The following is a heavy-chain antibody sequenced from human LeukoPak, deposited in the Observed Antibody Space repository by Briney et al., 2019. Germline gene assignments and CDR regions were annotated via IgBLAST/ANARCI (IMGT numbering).Heavy chain of an antibody. V-gene: IGHV3-74*01. CDR1: GITFTSNW. Sequence: GESLRLSCAASGITFTSNWHWVRQAPGKGLVWVSRIKTDGSSTSYADSVKGRFTISRDSAKKTLYLQMNRLRAEDTAVYYCAPIGVGYWGQGTLVTVSS. CDR3: APIGVGY. CDR2: IKTDGSST. D-gene: IGHD2-8*01. J-gene: IGHJ4*02.